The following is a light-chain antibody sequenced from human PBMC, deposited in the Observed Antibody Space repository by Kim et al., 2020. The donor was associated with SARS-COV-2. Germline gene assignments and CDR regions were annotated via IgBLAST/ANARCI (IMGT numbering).Light chain of an antibody. Sequence: DIQMTQSPSSLSASVGDRVTITCQASQDISNYLNWYQQKPGKAPKLLIYDASNLETGVPSRFTGRKSGTDFTFTISSLQPEDIAMYYCQQYDDLPLTFGGGTKVDIK. V-gene: IGKV1-33*01. CDR3: QQYDDLPLT. CDR2: DAS. CDR1: QDISNY. J-gene: IGKJ4*01.